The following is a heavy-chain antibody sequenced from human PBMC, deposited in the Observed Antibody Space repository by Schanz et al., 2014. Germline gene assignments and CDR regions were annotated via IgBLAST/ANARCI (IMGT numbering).Heavy chain of an antibody. D-gene: IGHD3-10*01. CDR1: GFNSDDYA. V-gene: IGHV3-9*02. J-gene: IGHJ3*02. CDR2: IPWNGAAI. Sequence: EVQVVESGGGLVQPGGSLRLSCTASGFNSDDYAMHWVRQAPGKGLEWVSNIPWNGAAIGYAGSVRGRFTISRDNAKNTLYLQMNSLRAEDTAVYYCAKGRFGELSAFDIWGQGTMVTVAS. CDR3: AKGRFGELSAFDI.